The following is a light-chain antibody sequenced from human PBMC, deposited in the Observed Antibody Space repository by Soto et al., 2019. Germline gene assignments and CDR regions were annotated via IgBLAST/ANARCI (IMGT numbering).Light chain of an antibody. CDR3: QQYNNWPLYS. CDR1: QSVSNN. V-gene: IGKV3-15*01. J-gene: IGKJ2*03. Sequence: EIVMTQSPATLSMSPGVRATLSCRASQSVSNNLAWYQQKPGQAPRLLMYDASTRATGIPARFSGSGSGMEFTLTISSLQSEAFAVYYCQQYNNWPLYSFGQGTRLEIK. CDR2: DAS.